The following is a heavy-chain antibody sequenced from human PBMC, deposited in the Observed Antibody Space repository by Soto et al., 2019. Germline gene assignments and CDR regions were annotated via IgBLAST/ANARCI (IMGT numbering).Heavy chain of an antibody. J-gene: IGHJ4*02. CDR1: GFTFSSYG. Sequence: QVQLVESGGGVVQPGRSLRLSCAASGFTFSSYGMHWVRQAPGKGLEWVAVIWYDGSNKYYADSVKGRFTISRDNSKNTLYLQMNSLRAEDTAVYYCATQGVGANDYGGQGTRVTVSS. CDR2: IWYDGSNK. V-gene: IGHV3-33*01. CDR3: ATQGVGANDY. D-gene: IGHD1-26*01.